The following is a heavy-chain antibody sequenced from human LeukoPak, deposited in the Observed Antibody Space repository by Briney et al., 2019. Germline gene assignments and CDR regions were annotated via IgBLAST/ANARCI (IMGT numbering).Heavy chain of an antibody. D-gene: IGHD3-3*01. CDR2: IKEDGSQK. J-gene: IGHJ4*02. V-gene: IGHV3-7*04. CDR3: ARTLLYDKRDCWRHFDS. Sequence: GGSLRLSCAASGFTFCSYWMTWVRQALGKGLEWVANIKEDGSQKYYVDSVKGRFTISRDNAENSLFLQMNSLRAEDTAVYYCARTLLYDKRDCWRHFDSWGQGTLVTVSP. CDR1: GFTFCSYW.